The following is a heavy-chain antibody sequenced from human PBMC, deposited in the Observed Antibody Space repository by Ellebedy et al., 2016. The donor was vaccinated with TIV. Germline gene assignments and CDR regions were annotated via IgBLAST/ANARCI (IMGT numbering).Heavy chain of an antibody. CDR3: AKDRGYFTFDY. V-gene: IGHV3-21*04. CDR2: ISTSSTYI. Sequence: PGGSLRLSCAASGFTFSSYSMHWVRQAPGKGMEWVSSISTSSTYIYYADSVMGRFTISRDNAKNSLDLQMNSLRAYDKAVYYCAKDRGYFTFDYWGQGSLITVSS. J-gene: IGHJ4*02. D-gene: IGHD3-9*01. CDR1: GFTFSSYS.